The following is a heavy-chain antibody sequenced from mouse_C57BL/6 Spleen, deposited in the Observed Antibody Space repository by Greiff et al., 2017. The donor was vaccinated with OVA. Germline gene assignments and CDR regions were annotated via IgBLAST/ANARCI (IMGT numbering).Heavy chain of an antibody. V-gene: IGHV1-42*01. Sequence: EVQLQQSGPELVKPGASVKISCKASGYSFTGYYMNWVKQSPEKSLEWIGEINPSTGGTTYNQKFKAKATLTVDKSSSTAYMQLKSLTSEDSAVYYCARRAYDYIFDYWGQGTTLTVSS. CDR3: ARRAYDYIFDY. D-gene: IGHD2-4*01. CDR1: GYSFTGYY. J-gene: IGHJ2*01. CDR2: INPSTGGT.